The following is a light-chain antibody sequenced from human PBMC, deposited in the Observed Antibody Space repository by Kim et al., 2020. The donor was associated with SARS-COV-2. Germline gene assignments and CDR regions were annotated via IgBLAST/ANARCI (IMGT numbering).Light chain of an antibody. CDR2: EVS. CDR1: SSDVGSYNL. Sequence: VSGSPGQSIAISCTGTSSDVGSYNLVSWYQQHPGKAPKLMIYEVSKRPSGVSNRFSGSKSGNTASLTISGLQAEDEADYYCCSYVVFGGGTQLTVL. CDR3: CSYVV. V-gene: IGLV2-23*02. J-gene: IGLJ2*01.